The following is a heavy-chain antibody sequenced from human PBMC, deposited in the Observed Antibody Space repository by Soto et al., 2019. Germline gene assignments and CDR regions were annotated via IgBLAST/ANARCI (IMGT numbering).Heavy chain of an antibody. CDR2: IYDGSNK. J-gene: IGHJ4*02. V-gene: IGHV3-33*08. Sequence: PGGSLRLSCAASGFTFSSYGMHWVRQAPGKGLEWVAVIYDGSNKYYADSVKGRFTISRDNSKNTLYLQMNSLRAEDTAVYYCARDWAGSSREGTFDYWGQGTLVTVSS. D-gene: IGHD6-13*01. CDR3: ARDWAGSSREGTFDY. CDR1: GFTFSSYG.